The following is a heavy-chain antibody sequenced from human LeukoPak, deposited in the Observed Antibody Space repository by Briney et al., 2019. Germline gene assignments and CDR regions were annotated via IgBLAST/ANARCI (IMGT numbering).Heavy chain of an antibody. CDR2: IYYSGST. Sequence: SETLSLTCTVSGGSISSYYWSWIRQPPGKGLEWIGYIYYSGSTNYNPSLKSRVTISVDTSKNQFSLKLSSVTAADTAVYYCARVGPGLGTNWFDPWGQGTLVTVSS. CDR1: GGSISSYY. J-gene: IGHJ5*02. D-gene: IGHD3-10*01. CDR3: ARVGPGLGTNWFDP. V-gene: IGHV4-59*01.